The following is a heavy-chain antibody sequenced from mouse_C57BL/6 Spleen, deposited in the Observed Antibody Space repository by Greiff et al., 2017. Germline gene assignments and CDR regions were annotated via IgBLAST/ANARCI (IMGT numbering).Heavy chain of an antibody. CDR1: GYSFTGYY. J-gene: IGHJ3*01. Sequence: VQLQQSGPELVKPGASVKISCKASGYSFTGYYMNWVKQSPEKSLEWIGEINPSTGGTTYNQKFKAKATLTVDKSSSTAYMQLKSLTSEDSAVYYCARDDSKVYGGQGTLVTVSA. CDR2: INPSTGGT. D-gene: IGHD2-5*01. V-gene: IGHV1-42*01. CDR3: ARDDSKVY.